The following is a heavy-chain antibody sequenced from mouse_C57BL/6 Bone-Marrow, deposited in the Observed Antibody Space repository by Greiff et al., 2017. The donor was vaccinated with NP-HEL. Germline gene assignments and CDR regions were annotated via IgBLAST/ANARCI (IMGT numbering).Heavy chain of an antibody. CDR2: IDPNSGGT. V-gene: IGHV1-72*01. D-gene: IGHD1-1*01. Sequence: QVQLKQPGAELVKPGASVKLSCKASGYTFTSYWMHWVKQRPGRGLEWIGRIDPNSGGTKYNEKFKSKATLTVDKPSSTAYMQRSSLTSEDSAVYYCATLITTVVPFDYWGQGTTLTVSS. CDR3: ATLITTVVPFDY. CDR1: GYTFTSYW. J-gene: IGHJ2*01.